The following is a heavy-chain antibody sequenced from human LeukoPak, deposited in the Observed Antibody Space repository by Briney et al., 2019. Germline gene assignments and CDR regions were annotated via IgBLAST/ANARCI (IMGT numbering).Heavy chain of an antibody. V-gene: IGHV3-48*02. CDR1: GFTFSTYS. CDR2: ISSSSSTI. Sequence: GGSLRLSCAASGFTFSTYSMNWVRQAPGKGLEWVSYISSSSSTIYYADSVKGRFTISGDNAKNSLYLQMNSLRDEDTAIYYCAREYFRTVDYWGQGTLVTVSS. D-gene: IGHD2-8*01. J-gene: IGHJ4*02. CDR3: AREYFRTVDY.